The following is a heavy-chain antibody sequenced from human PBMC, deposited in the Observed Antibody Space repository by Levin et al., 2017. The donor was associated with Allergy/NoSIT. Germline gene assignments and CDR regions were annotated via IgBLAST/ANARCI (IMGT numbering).Heavy chain of an antibody. Sequence: GESLKISCAASGFTFSNHVIHWVRQAPGKGLDWVAMISYDGNNKYYADSVKGRFTISRDNSKNTLSLQMNSLRAEDTAFYYCVRDQYGSGSYLTGMDHWGQGTLVSVSS. D-gene: IGHD3-10*01. CDR3: VRDQYGSGSYLTGMDH. CDR1: GFTFSNHV. CDR2: ISYDGNNK. V-gene: IGHV3-30*03. J-gene: IGHJ4*02.